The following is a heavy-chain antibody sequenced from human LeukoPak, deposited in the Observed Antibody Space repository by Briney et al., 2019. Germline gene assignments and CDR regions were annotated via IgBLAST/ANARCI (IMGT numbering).Heavy chain of an antibody. Sequence: RASVKVSCKASGGTFSSYAISWVRQAPGQGLEWMGGIIPIFGTANYAQKFQGRVTITTDEYTSTAYMELRSLRSEGTAVYYCAEGYCSSTGCSGSLGYWGQGTLVTVSS. D-gene: IGHD2-2*01. CDR2: IIPIFGTA. V-gene: IGHV1-69*05. CDR3: AEGYCSSTGCSGSLGY. J-gene: IGHJ4*02. CDR1: GGTFSSYA.